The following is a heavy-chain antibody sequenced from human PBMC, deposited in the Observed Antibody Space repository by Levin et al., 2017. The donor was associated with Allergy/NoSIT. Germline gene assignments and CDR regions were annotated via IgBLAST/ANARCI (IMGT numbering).Heavy chain of an antibody. D-gene: IGHD3-3*01. V-gene: IGHV4-59*01. CDR3: ARAPNYDFWSGVGWFDP. J-gene: IGHJ5*02. CDR2: IYYSGST. Sequence: GSLRLSCTVSGGSISSYYWSWIRQPPGKGLEWIGYIYYSGSTNYNPSLKSRVTISVDTSKNQFSLKLSSVTAADTAVYYCARAPNYDFWSGVGWFDPWGQGTLVTVSS. CDR1: GGSISSYY.